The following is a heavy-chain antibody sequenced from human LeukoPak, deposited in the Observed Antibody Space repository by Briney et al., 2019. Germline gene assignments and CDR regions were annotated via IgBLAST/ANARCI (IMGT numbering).Heavy chain of an antibody. D-gene: IGHD2-15*01. CDR1: DGSLSAYY. J-gene: IGHJ3*02. V-gene: IGHV4-34*01. CDR2: INHSGTT. CDR3: ARDRRGYCSGGSCFDDAFDI. Sequence: SETLSLTCAVYDGSLSAYYWGWIRQPPGKGLEWIGEINHSGTTNYNPSLKGRVVISVDTLKKQFSLKLSSVTAADTAVYYCARDRRGYCSGGSCFDDAFDIWGQGTMVTVSS.